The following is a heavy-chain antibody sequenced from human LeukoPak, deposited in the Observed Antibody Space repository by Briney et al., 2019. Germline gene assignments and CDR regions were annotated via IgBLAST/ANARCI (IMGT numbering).Heavy chain of an antibody. J-gene: IGHJ4*02. CDR1: GFTFSSYW. Sequence: GGSLRLSCVASGFTFSSYWMSWVRQAPGKGLEWVANIKQDGSVKYYVDSVKGRFTISRDNAKNSLYLQMNSLRAEDTAVYYCARVGYGDYDVDYWGQGTLVTVSS. CDR2: IKQDGSVK. D-gene: IGHD4-17*01. V-gene: IGHV3-7*05. CDR3: ARVGYGDYDVDY.